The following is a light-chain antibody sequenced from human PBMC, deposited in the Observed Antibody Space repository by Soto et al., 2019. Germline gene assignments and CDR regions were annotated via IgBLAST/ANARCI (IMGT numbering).Light chain of an antibody. CDR3: QQSYNTPIT. CDR2: GAS. V-gene: IGKV1-39*01. J-gene: IGKJ5*01. CDR1: QTISNY. Sequence: DIQMTQSPSSLSASLGDRVTITCRASQTISNYLNWYQQKPGRAPKLLVYGASTLQSGVPSRFTGSGSGTHFTLTISGLQPADFATYYCQQSYNTPITFGQGTRLEIK.